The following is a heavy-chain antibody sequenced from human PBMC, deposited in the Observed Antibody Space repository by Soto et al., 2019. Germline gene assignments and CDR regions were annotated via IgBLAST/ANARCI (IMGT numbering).Heavy chain of an antibody. J-gene: IGHJ6*02. D-gene: IGHD5-12*01. Sequence: PSETLSLTCAVSGGSISSGGYSWSCIRQPPGKGLEWIGYIYHSGSTYYNPSLKSRVTISVDRSKNQFSLKLTSVTAEDTAVYYCASGYSGPRADVWGQGTTVTVSS. CDR2: IYHSGST. CDR1: GGSISSGGYS. CDR3: ASGYSGPRADV. V-gene: IGHV4-30-2*02.